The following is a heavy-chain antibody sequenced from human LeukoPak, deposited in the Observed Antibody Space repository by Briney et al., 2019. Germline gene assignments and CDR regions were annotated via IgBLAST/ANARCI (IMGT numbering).Heavy chain of an antibody. Sequence: ASVKVSCKASGYTFTGYYMHWVRQAPGQGLEWVGWINPNSGGTNYARKFQGWVTMTRDTSISTAYMELSRLRSDDTAVYYCARDLQYSGTYYVPFYGLDVWGQGTTVTVSS. D-gene: IGHD1-26*01. CDR1: GYTFTGYY. J-gene: IGHJ6*02. CDR3: ARDLQYSGTYYVPFYGLDV. V-gene: IGHV1-2*04. CDR2: INPNSGGT.